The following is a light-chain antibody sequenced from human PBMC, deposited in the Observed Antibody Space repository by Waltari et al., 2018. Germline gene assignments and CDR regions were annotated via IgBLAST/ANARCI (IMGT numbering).Light chain of an antibody. CDR3: QQYDNLPPYT. V-gene: IGKV1-33*01. CDR2: DAS. CDR1: QDISNF. Sequence: DIQMTQSPSSLSVSVGDRVTITCQASQDISNFLNWYQQKPGKAPKLLIYDASNLETGVPSRFSGSGSGTDFTFTISSLQPEDIATYYCQQYDNLPPYTFGQGTKLDIK. J-gene: IGKJ2*01.